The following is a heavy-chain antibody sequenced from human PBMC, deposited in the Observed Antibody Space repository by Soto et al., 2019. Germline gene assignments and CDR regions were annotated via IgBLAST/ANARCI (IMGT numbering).Heavy chain of an antibody. CDR1: GYTFTSYG. V-gene: IGHV1-18*01. CDR2: IRAYNGNT. Sequence: GASVKVSCKASGYTFTSYGISWVRQAPGQGLEWMGWIRAYNGNTNYAQKLQGRVTITTDTSTSTAYMELRSLISDDTAVYYCARDAPPADYWGQGTLVTVSS. J-gene: IGHJ4*02. CDR3: ARDAPPADY.